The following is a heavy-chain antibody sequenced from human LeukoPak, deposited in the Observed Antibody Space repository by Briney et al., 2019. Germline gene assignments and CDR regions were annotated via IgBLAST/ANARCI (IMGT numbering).Heavy chain of an antibody. V-gene: IGHV3-48*02. D-gene: IGHD6-13*01. CDR1: GFTFSTYS. J-gene: IGHJ4*02. CDR3: ARVARWQQLYSDY. Sequence: PGGSLRLSCAASGFTFSTYSMSWVRQAPGKGLEWVSYISSTSTTIYYADSMKGRFTISRDNAKNSLSLQMNSLRDEDTAVYFCARVARWQQLYSDYWGQGTLVTVSS. CDR2: ISSTSTTI.